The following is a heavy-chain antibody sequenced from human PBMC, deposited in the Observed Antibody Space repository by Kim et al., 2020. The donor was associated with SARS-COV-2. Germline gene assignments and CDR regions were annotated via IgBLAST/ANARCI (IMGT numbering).Heavy chain of an antibody. D-gene: IGHD3-10*01. Sequence: DSVKGRFTISRDNAKNSLYLQMNSLRAEDTALYYCARDSVVRGVIGFSGYWGQGTLVTVSS. J-gene: IGHJ4*02. CDR3: ARDSVVRGVIGFSGY. V-gene: IGHV3-20*03.